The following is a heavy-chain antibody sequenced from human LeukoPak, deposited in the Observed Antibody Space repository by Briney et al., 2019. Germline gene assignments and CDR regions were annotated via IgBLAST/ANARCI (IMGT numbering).Heavy chain of an antibody. V-gene: IGHV4-59*01. CDR1: GGSISSYY. J-gene: IGHJ5*02. Sequence: SETLSLTCTVSGGSISSYYWNWIRQPPGKGLEWIGYIYYSGSTNYNPSLKSRVTISVDTSKNQFSLKVSSVTAADTAVYYCARGADSSSWNWFDPWGQGTLVTVSS. D-gene: IGHD6-13*01. CDR3: ARGADSSSWNWFDP. CDR2: IYYSGST.